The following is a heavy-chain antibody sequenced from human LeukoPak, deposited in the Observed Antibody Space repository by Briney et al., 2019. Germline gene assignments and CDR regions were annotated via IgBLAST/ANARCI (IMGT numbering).Heavy chain of an antibody. CDR1: GGSFSGYY. CDR3: ARGPYSSGWYPGYYYYYGMDV. CDR2: INHSGST. J-gene: IGHJ6*02. V-gene: IGHV4-34*01. D-gene: IGHD6-19*01. Sequence: PSETLSLTCAVCGGSFSGYYWSWIRQPPGKGLEWIGEINHSGSTNYNPSLKSRVTISVDTSKNQFSLKLSSVTAADTAVYYCARGPYSSGWYPGYYYYYGMDVWGQGTTVTVSS.